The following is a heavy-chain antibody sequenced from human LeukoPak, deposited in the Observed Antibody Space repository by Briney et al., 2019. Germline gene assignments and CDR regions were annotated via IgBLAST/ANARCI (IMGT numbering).Heavy chain of an antibody. CDR2: ITTSSKYI. J-gene: IGHJ4*02. CDR1: GFTFGSYG. V-gene: IGHV3-21*01. D-gene: IGHD3-22*01. CDR3: ARDYSPPHYFDTTGYFDD. Sequence: GESLRLSCSASGFTFGSYGMNWVRPAPGKGLEWVSSITTSSKYIYYADSVKGRFTISRDNAKNSLYLQMNSLRAEDTAIYYCARDYSPPHYFDTTGYFDDWGQGTLVTVSS.